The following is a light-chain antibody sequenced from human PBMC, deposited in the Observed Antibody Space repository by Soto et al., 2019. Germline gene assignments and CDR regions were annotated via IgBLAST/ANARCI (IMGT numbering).Light chain of an antibody. CDR3: QQYGGSPIT. J-gene: IGKJ5*01. Sequence: EMVLTQSPGPLSLSPGERATLSCRASQSVSSKLAWYQQKPGQAPRLLISGASSRATGIPDRFSGSGSGTDFTLTISRLEPEDFAMYFCQQYGGSPITFGQGTRLE. CDR1: QSVSSK. V-gene: IGKV3-20*01. CDR2: GAS.